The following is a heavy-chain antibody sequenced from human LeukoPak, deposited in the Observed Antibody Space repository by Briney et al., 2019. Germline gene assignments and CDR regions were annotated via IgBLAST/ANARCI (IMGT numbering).Heavy chain of an antibody. J-gene: IGHJ4*02. CDR1: GYPINNAYY. D-gene: IGHD4-17*01. CDR2: IYYSGST. V-gene: IGHV4-61*01. Sequence: SETLSLTCTVSGYPINNAYYWSWIRQPPGKGLEWIGYIYYSGSTNYNPSLKSRVTISVDTSKNQFSLKLSSVTAADTAVYYCARGGMTTVTPFYFDYWGQGTLVTVSS. CDR3: ARGGMTTVTPFYFDY.